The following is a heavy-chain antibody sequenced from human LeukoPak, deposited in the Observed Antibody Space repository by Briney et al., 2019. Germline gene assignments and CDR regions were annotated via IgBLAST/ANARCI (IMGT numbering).Heavy chain of an antibody. J-gene: IGHJ4*02. D-gene: IGHD5-12*01. CDR3: ARVLYSRYDSDY. Sequence: GGSLRLSRAASGFTFSSYSMNWVRQAPGKGLEWVSSISSSSSYIYYADSVKGRFTISRDNAKNSLYLQMNGLRAEDTAVYYCARVLYSRYDSDYWGQGTMVTVSS. V-gene: IGHV3-21*01. CDR1: GFTFSSYS. CDR2: ISSSSSYI.